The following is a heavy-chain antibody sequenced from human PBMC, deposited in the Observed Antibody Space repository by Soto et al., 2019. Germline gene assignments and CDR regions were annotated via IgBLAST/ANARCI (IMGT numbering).Heavy chain of an antibody. CDR1: GFTFNTYG. V-gene: IGHV3-23*01. CDR3: ARIGPYCGSDCYPDLDF. Sequence: CAASGFTFNTYGMTWVRQAPGKGLEWVSTVSGRGVGTYYADSVKGRFTISRVNSKNRMYLKMSNLRAEDTAVYFCARIGPYCGSDCYPDLDFWGLGPTVAVSS. J-gene: IGHJ4*02. CDR2: VSGRGVGT. D-gene: IGHD2-21*02.